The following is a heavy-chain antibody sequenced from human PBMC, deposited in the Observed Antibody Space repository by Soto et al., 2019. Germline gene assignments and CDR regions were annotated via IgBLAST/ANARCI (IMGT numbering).Heavy chain of an antibody. CDR3: TRQHLDVPVASAIDY. CDR1: ELTFSNAW. V-gene: IGHV3-15*01. CDR2: IKSKSDDGTT. D-gene: IGHD6-19*01. Sequence: GGSLRLSCAASELTFSNAWMSWVRQAPGKGLEWVGRIKSKSDDGTTDYAAPLKGRFTISRDDSKNTVYLQMNSLKTEDTAVYYCTRQHLDVPVASAIDYWGQGTLVTVSS. J-gene: IGHJ4*02.